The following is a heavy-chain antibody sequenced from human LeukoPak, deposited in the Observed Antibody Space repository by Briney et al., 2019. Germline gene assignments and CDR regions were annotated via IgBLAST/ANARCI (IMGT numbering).Heavy chain of an antibody. CDR1: GFTFSSYS. J-gene: IGHJ4*02. V-gene: IGHV3-21*01. CDR2: ISSSSSYI. CDR3: ARDLMGRGYCSSTSCYRPFDY. D-gene: IGHD2-2*01. Sequence: PGGSLRLSCAASGFTFSSYSMNWVRQAPGKGLEWVSSISSSSSYIYYADSVKGRFTISRDNAKNSLYLQMNSLRAEDTAVYYCARDLMGRGYCSSTSCYRPFDYWGQGTLVTVSS.